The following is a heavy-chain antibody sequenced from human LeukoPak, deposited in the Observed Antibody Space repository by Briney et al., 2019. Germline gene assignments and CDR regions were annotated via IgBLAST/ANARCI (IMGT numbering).Heavy chain of an antibody. CDR1: GFTFSSYG. J-gene: IGHJ6*03. Sequence: GRSLRLSCAASGFTFSSYGMHWVRQAPGKGLEWVAVISYDGSNKYYADSVKGRFTISRDNSKNTLYLQMNSLRAEDTAVYYRAKAPRNNWNLYCYYYMDVWGKGTKVTVSS. D-gene: IGHD1-1*01. V-gene: IGHV3-30*18. CDR2: ISYDGSNK. CDR3: AKAPRNNWNLYCYYYMDV.